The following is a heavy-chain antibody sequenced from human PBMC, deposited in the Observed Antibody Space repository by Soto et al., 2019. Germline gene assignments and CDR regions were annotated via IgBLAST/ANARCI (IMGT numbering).Heavy chain of an antibody. V-gene: IGHV3-23*01. D-gene: IGHD3-10*01. CDR1: GFTFSSYA. CDR3: VVRFGELFSGTNWFDP. Sequence: GGSLRLSCAASGFTFSSYAMSWVRQAPGKGLEWVSAISGSGGSTYYADSVKGRFTISRDNSKNTLYLQMNSLRAEDTAVYYCVVRFGELFSGTNWFDPWGQGTLVTVSS. CDR2: ISGSGGST. J-gene: IGHJ5*02.